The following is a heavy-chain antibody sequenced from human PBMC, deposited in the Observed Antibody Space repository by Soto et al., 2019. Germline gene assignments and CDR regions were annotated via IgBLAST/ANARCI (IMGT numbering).Heavy chain of an antibody. CDR1: GLSLSSYA. J-gene: IGHJ6*02. Sequence: GSLRLCCAASGLSLSSYAMHWVRQAPGKGLEWVAVIWYDGGNKYYADSVKGRFTISRDNSKNTLYLQMNSLRAEDTALYYCARDNVEVTATSYYYGMDVWGRGTTVTVPS. V-gene: IGHV3-33*01. CDR2: IWYDGGNK. D-gene: IGHD2-15*01. CDR3: ARDNVEVTATSYYYGMDV.